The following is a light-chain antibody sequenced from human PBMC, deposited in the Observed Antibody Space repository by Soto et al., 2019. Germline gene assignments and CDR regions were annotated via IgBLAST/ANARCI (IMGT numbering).Light chain of an antibody. J-gene: IGKJ1*01. V-gene: IGKV4-1*01. CDR1: QSVLYSSSNRNY. CDR2: WAS. Sequence: DIMMTHSPDSLAVSLGERATINCKSSQSVLYSSSNRNYLAWYQQKPGQPPKLLIYWASTRESGVPDRFSGSGSGTDFTLTISSLQADDVAVYYCQQYYSRPPWTFGQGTKVEIK. CDR3: QQYYSRPPWT.